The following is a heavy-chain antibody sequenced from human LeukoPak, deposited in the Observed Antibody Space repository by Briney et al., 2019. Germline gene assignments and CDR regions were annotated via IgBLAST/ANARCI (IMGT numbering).Heavy chain of an antibody. Sequence: GGSLRLSCAASGFTFSSYAMSWVRQAPGKGLEWVSVISGSGSRTYYADSVKGRFTISRDNSKNTLYLQMNSLRAEDTAVYHCAKSADFWTGFHPYFDYWGQGTLVAVSS. D-gene: IGHD3/OR15-3a*01. CDR2: ISGSGSRT. V-gene: IGHV3-23*01. J-gene: IGHJ4*02. CDR3: AKSADFWTGFHPYFDY. CDR1: GFTFSSYA.